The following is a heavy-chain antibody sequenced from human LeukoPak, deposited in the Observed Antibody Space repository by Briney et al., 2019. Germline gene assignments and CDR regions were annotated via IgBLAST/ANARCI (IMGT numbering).Heavy chain of an antibody. CDR2: IYHSGTT. D-gene: IGHD3-10*01. V-gene: IGHV4-38-2*02. CDR1: DFSISRGYY. CDR3: ARWGGSGSYY. Sequence: PSETLSLTCTVSDFSISRGYYWGWIRQPPGKGLECIGTIYHSGTTYYSPSLKTRVTISVDTSKNQFSLKLSSVTAADTAVYYCARWGGSGSYYWGQGTLVTVSS. J-gene: IGHJ4*02.